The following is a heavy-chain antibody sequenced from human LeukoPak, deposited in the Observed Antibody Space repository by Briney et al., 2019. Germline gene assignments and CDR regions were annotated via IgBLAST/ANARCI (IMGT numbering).Heavy chain of an antibody. CDR2: IFYSGST. V-gene: IGHV4-39*01. CDR1: GGSISTSNYY. D-gene: IGHD3-22*01. J-gene: IGHJ4*02. Sequence: PSETLSLTCTVSGGSISTSNYYWGWIRQPPGKGLEWIGNIFYSGSTYYSPSLKSRVTISVDTSKNQFSLKLSSATAADTAVYYCARHDGDYYDSSGYYSMYYFDYWGQGTLVTVSS. CDR3: ARHDGDYYDSSGYYSMYYFDY.